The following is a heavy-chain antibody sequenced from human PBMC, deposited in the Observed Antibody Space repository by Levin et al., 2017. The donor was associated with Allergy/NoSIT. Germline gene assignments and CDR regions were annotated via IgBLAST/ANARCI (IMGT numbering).Heavy chain of an antibody. Sequence: SQTLSLTCSVSGASLGSFYWSWIRQSPGKGLEWVGYVYDIGTTKYNPSLKSRLTLSIDTSKNQFSLELASVTPADTAIYYCASSFPNFDDTNGYYLESFQDWGQGTLVTVSS. CDR3: ASSFPNFDDTNGYYLESFQD. V-gene: IGHV4-59*01. CDR2: VYDIGTT. D-gene: IGHD4-17*01. CDR1: GASLGSFY. J-gene: IGHJ1*01.